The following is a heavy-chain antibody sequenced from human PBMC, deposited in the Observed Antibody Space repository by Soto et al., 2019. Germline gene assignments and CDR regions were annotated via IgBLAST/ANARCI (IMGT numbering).Heavy chain of an antibody. CDR3: ARYARITGSPDDD. D-gene: IGHD1-26*01. CDR2: ISGSGGST. CDR1: VLTSSSYP. J-gene: IGHJ4*02. Sequence: HPGCRLRLSCAASVLTSSSYPVCRVRQAPGKGLEWVSAISGSGGSTYYADSVKGRFTISRDNSKNTLYLQMNSLRAEDTAVYYCARYARITGSPDDDWGQGT. V-gene: IGHV3-23*01.